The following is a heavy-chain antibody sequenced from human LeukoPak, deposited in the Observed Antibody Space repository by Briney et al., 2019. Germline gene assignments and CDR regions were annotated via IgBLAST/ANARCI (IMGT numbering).Heavy chain of an antibody. CDR3: ARGMFDIGYCSSTSCEGLGWFDP. CDR2: INHSGST. CDR1: GDSISSYY. V-gene: IGHV4-34*01. D-gene: IGHD2-2*01. Sequence: SETLSLTCTVSGDSISSYYWSWIRQPPGKGLEWIGEINHSGSTNYNPSLKSRVTISVDTSKNQFSLKLSSVTAADTAVYYCARGMFDIGYCSSTSCEGLGWFDPWGQGTLVTVSS. J-gene: IGHJ5*02.